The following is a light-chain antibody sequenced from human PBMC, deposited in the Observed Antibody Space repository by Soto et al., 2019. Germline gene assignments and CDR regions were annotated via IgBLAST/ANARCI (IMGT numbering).Light chain of an antibody. Sequence: SYELTQPHSVSVAPGQTARMTCGGSRLASLRVHWYQQQPGQAPVLVVYDDSDRPSGIPERFSGSNSGNTATLTISRVEPGDEADYYCQVWDPGSDHRVLGGGTKLTVL. CDR1: RLASLR. J-gene: IGLJ3*02. CDR3: QVWDPGSDHRV. V-gene: IGLV3-21*02. CDR2: DDS.